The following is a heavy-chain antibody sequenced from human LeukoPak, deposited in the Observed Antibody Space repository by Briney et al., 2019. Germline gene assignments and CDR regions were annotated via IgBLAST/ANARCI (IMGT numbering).Heavy chain of an antibody. J-gene: IGHJ4*02. V-gene: IGHV3-30*18. CDR2: ISYDGSNK. CDR1: GFTFSSYG. CDR3: AKGDSYGYVGYFDY. D-gene: IGHD5-18*01. Sequence: PGGSLRLSCAASGFTFSSYGMHWVRQAPGKGLGWVAVISYDGSNKYYADSVKGRFTISRDNSKNTLYLQMNSLRAEDTAVYYCAKGDSYGYVGYFDYWGQGTLVTVSS.